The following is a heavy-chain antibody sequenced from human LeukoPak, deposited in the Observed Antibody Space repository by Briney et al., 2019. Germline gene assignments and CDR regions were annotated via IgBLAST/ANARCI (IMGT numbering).Heavy chain of an antibody. Sequence: ASVKVSCKASGYTFTSYGISWVRQAPGQGLEWMGWISAYNGNTNYAQKLQGRVTMTTDTSTSTGYMELRSLRSDDTAVYYCARDPHYYDSSGYSDAFDIWGQGTMVTVSS. D-gene: IGHD3-22*01. CDR3: ARDPHYYDSSGYSDAFDI. CDR2: ISAYNGNT. CDR1: GYTFTSYG. V-gene: IGHV1-18*01. J-gene: IGHJ3*02.